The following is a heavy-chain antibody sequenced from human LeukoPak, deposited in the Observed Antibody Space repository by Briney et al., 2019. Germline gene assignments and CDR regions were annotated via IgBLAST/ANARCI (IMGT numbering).Heavy chain of an antibody. CDR1: GFTFSTYW. J-gene: IGHJ4*02. D-gene: IGHD6-6*01. V-gene: IGHV3-7*01. CDR2: IKQDGSEQ. CDR3: ARVRSVAGRPDYFDY. Sequence: PGGSLRLSCAADGFTFSTYWMSWVRQTPEKGLEFVANIKQDGSEQYSVDSVKGRFTISRDNAKNSLYLQMSSLRAEDTAVYYCARVRSVAGRPDYFDYWGQGTLVTVSS.